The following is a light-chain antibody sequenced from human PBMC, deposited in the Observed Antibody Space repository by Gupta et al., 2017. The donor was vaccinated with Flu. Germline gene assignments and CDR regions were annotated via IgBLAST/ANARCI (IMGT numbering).Light chain of an antibody. CDR1: SSNIRAGND. CDR3: QYYDISLSGV. V-gene: IGLV1-40*01. Sequence: QSVLTQPPSVSGAPGQWVTISCAGSSSNIRAGNDGYWYQQPPGRAPKLRILGNTNRPSGVPDRGPASKSAPSESMAITGLQPEDEAYFDCQYYDISLSGVFGGGTKLTVL. J-gene: IGLJ3*02. CDR2: GNT.